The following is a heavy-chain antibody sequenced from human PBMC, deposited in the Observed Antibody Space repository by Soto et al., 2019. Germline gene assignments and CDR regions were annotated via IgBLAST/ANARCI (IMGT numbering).Heavy chain of an antibody. V-gene: IGHV4-30-4*08. Sequence: SETLSLTCTVTGASIRGSYYFWSWIRQPPGEGLEWLGYVYSTGSTYYNPSLKSRISMSVDTSKNQFSLILSSVSAADTAVYYCARAHDFWGGRQQPIDSWGQGTLVTVSS. CDR2: VYSTGST. CDR3: ARAHDFWGGRQQPIDS. D-gene: IGHD3-3*01. J-gene: IGHJ4*02. CDR1: GASIRGSYYF.